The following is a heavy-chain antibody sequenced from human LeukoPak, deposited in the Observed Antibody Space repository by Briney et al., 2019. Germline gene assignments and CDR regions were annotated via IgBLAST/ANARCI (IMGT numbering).Heavy chain of an antibody. V-gene: IGHV1-69*01. CDR1: GGTFSSYA. CDR2: IIPIFGTA. J-gene: IGHJ4*02. D-gene: IGHD3-10*01. Sequence: SVKVSCKASGGTFSSYAISWVRQAPGQGLEWMGGIIPIFGTANYAQKFQGRVTITADESTSTAYMELSSLRSEDTAVYYCAAYYYGSGSYYNAIGFDYWGQGTLVTVSS. CDR3: AAYYYGSGSYYNAIGFDY.